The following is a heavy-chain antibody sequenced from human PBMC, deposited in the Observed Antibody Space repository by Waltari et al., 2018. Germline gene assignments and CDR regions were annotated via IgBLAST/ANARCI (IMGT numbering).Heavy chain of an antibody. J-gene: IGHJ4*02. CDR2: IRSKAYGGTT. CDR1: GFPFGDYA. D-gene: IGHD6-13*01. CDR3: IGGSSWYYFDY. Sequence: EVQLVESGGGLVQPGRSLRLSCTASGFPFGDYAMSWVRPAPGKGLEWVGFIRSKAYGGTTEYAASVKGRFTISRDDSKSIAYLQMNSLKTEDTAVYYCIGGSSWYYFDYWGQGTLVTVSS. V-gene: IGHV3-49*04.